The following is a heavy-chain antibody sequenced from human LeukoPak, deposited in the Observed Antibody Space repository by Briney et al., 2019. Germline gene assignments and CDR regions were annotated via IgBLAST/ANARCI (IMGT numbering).Heavy chain of an antibody. J-gene: IGHJ4*02. Sequence: GGSLRLSCAASGFTFSDYWMSWVRQAPGKGAERVAHMNEDGSRKYFVDSVRGRFSISRDNTENSLYLHMSSLRVEDTAVYYCARTVAGHPHDYFDSWGQGTLVTVSS. CDR2: MNEDGSRK. CDR3: ARTVAGHPHDYFDS. D-gene: IGHD6-19*01. CDR1: GFTFSDYW. V-gene: IGHV3-7*01.